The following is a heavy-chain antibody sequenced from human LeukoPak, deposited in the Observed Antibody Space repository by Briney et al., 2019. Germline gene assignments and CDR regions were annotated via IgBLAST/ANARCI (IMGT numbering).Heavy chain of an antibody. D-gene: IGHD5-12*01. CDR3: ARERSSYDLKYYFDY. CDR1: GGSISSYY. V-gene: IGHV4-4*07. Sequence: SETLSLTCTVSGGSISSYYWSWIRQPAGKGLEWIGRIYPSGSTNYNPSLKSRVTMSVDTSKNQFSLKLSSVTAADTAMYYCARERSSYDLKYYFDYWGQGTLVTVSS. J-gene: IGHJ4*02. CDR2: IYPSGST.